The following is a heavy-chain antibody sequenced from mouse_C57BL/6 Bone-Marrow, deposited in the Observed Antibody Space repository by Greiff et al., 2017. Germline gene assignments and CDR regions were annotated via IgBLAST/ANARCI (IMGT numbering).Heavy chain of an antibody. J-gene: IGHJ4*01. Sequence: VKLQESGAELARPGASVKLSCKASGYTFTSYGISWVKQRTGQGLEWIGEIYPRSGNTYYNEKFKGKATLTAEKSSSTAYMELRSLTSEDSAVYFCAREEIYYYGSRRAMDYWGQGTSVTVSS. CDR1: GYTFTSYG. CDR3: AREEIYYYGSRRAMDY. V-gene: IGHV1-81*01. CDR2: IYPRSGNT. D-gene: IGHD1-1*01.